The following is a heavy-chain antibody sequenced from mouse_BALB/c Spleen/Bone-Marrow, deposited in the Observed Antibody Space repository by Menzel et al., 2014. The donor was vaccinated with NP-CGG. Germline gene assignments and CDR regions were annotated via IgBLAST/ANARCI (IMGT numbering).Heavy chain of an antibody. CDR1: GYTFTSYW. D-gene: IGHD1-1*01. V-gene: IGHV1S81*02. J-gene: IGHJ1*01. CDR3: ARSTTVVVRYWYFDV. CDR2: IDPSNGRT. Sequence: QVHVKQSGAELVKPGASVKLSCKASGYTFTSYWMHWVKQRPGQGLEWIGEIDPSNGRTNYNEKFKNKATLTVDKSSSTAYMQPSSLTSEDSAVYYCARSTTVVVRYWYFDVWGAGTTVTVSS.